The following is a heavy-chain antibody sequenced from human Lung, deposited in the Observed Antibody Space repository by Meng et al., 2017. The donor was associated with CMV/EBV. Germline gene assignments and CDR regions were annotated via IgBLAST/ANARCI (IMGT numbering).Heavy chain of an antibody. CDR3: LRRSGGSV. V-gene: IGHV4-4*03. Sequence: QWGGWGHALVKPPEPLSLTVAVPGDSITNHNWWAWVRQPPGKGLEWIGEIPHRGSSAYNPSLKSRVSMSIDKSKNQFSLKLTSVTAADTAVYHCLRRSGGSVWGQGTLVTVSS. CDR2: IPHRGSS. J-gene: IGHJ1*01. CDR1: GDSITNHNW. D-gene: IGHD3-10*01.